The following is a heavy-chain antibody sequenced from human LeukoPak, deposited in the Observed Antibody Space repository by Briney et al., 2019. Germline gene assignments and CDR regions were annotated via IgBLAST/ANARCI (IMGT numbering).Heavy chain of an antibody. J-gene: IGHJ4*02. Sequence: GGSLRLSCAASGFTFSSYSMNWVRQAPGKGLEWVSYISSSGSYKYYADSVKGRFTVSRDDAKNSLYLQMNSLRAEDTAVYYCARDDDILTGYSRFDYWGQGTLVTVSS. CDR1: GFTFSSYS. CDR2: ISSSGSYK. V-gene: IGHV3-21*01. CDR3: ARDDDILTGYSRFDY. D-gene: IGHD3-9*01.